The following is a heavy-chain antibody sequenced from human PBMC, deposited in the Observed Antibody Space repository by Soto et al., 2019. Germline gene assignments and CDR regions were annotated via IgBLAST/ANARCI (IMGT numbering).Heavy chain of an antibody. CDR2: IYYSGST. D-gene: IGHD2-15*01. CDR3: ARAKNACSGGSCYSNWFDP. J-gene: IGHJ5*02. CDR1: GGSVSSGSYY. Sequence: QVQLQESGPGLVKPSETLSLTCTVSGGSVSSGSYYWSWIRQPPGKGLEWIGYIYYSGSTNYNPSLTSRVAISVDTSKNQFSLKLSSVAAADTAVYYCARAKNACSGGSCYSNWFDPWGQGTLVTVSS. V-gene: IGHV4-61*01.